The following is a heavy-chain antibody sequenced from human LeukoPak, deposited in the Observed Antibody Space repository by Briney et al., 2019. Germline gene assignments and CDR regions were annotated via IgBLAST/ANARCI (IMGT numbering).Heavy chain of an antibody. J-gene: IGHJ3*02. D-gene: IGHD6-6*01. V-gene: IGHV4-4*07. CDR2: IYTSGST. Sequence: PSETLSLTCTVSGGSISSYYWSWIRQPAGKGLEWIGRIYTSGSTNYNPSLKSRVTMSVDTSKNQFSLKLSSVTAADTAVYYCARDTGPSIAARRGAFDTWGQGTMVTVSS. CDR3: ARDTGPSIAARRGAFDT. CDR1: GGSISSYY.